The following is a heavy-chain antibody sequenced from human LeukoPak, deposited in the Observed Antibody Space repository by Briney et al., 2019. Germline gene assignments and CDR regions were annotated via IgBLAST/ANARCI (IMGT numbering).Heavy chain of an antibody. CDR3: ARAYDSSGYYGTAQGY. CDR2: IYPGDSDT. CDR1: GYSFTSYW. J-gene: IGHJ4*02. V-gene: IGHV5-51*01. D-gene: IGHD3-22*01. Sequence: GESLKISCKGSGYSFTSYWIGWVRQMPGKGLEWMGIIYPGDSDTRYSPSFQGQVTTSADKSISTAYLQWSSLKASDTAMYYCARAYDSSGYYGTAQGYWGQGTLVTVSS.